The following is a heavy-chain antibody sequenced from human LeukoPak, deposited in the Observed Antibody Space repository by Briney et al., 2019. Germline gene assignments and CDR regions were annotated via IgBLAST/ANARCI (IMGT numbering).Heavy chain of an antibody. CDR1: GFTFSSYE. Sequence: GGSLRLSCAASGFTFSSYEMNWVRQAPGKGLEWVSYISSSGSTIYYADSVKGRFTISRDNAKNSLCLQMNSLRAEDTAVYYCSTLAITNNLVYYDILTGYYPFDYWGQGTLVTVSS. V-gene: IGHV3-48*03. J-gene: IGHJ4*02. CDR3: STLAITNNLVYYDILTGYYPFDY. D-gene: IGHD3-9*01. CDR2: ISSSGSTI.